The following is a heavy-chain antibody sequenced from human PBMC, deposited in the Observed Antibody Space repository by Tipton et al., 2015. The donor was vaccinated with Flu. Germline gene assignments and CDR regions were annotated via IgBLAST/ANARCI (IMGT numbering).Heavy chain of an antibody. CDR3: AKALGYYDSSASSFFDY. J-gene: IGHJ4*02. Sequence: SLRFSCAAFGFTFSSYGMHWVRQAPGKGLEWVAFIRYDGSNKYYADSVKCRFTISRDNSKSTLYLQMNSLRAEDTAVYYCAKALGYYDSSASSFFDYWGQGTLFTVAS. CDR2: IRYDGSNK. CDR1: GFTFSSYG. V-gene: IGHV3-30*02. D-gene: IGHD3-22*01.